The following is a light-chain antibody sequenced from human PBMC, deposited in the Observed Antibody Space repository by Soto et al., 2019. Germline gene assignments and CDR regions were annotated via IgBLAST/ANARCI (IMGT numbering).Light chain of an antibody. V-gene: IGKV1-9*01. Sequence: DIQLTQSPSFLSASVGDRVTITCRASQGISSYLAWYQQKPGKAPKLLIYAASTLQSGVPSRFSGSGSGTEFTVTISSLQPEDFATYDCQQLNSYPLTFGRGTRLEIK. J-gene: IGKJ5*01. CDR3: QQLNSYPLT. CDR1: QGISSY. CDR2: AAS.